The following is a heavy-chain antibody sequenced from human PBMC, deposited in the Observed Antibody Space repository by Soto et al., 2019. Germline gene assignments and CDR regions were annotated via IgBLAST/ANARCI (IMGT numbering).Heavy chain of an antibody. Sequence: SETLSLTCSVSGGSVSDKTYYWSWIRQPPGKRLEWIGHVYYSGTTNYNPSLKSRVTISVDLSKNQFSLRLSSVTTADTALYYCARTTAVPNSLRSRYFFDYWGQGTLVTVSS. D-gene: IGHD4-17*01. CDR1: GGSVSDKTYY. J-gene: IGHJ4*02. CDR3: ARTTAVPNSLRSRYFFDY. CDR2: VYYSGTT. V-gene: IGHV4-61*01.